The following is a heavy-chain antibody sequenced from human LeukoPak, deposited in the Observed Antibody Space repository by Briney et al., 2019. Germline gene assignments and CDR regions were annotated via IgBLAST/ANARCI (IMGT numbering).Heavy chain of an antibody. J-gene: IGHJ6*02. Sequence: PGGSLLLSCAASGFTFSSYSMNWVRQAPGKGLEWVSSISSSSSYIYYADSVKGRFTISRDNAKNSLYLQMNSLRAEDTAVYYCARDYVLRFLEWLLTDGMDLWGQGTTVTVSS. CDR1: GFTFSSYS. V-gene: IGHV3-21*01. D-gene: IGHD3-3*01. CDR2: ISSSSSYI. CDR3: ARDYVLRFLEWLLTDGMDL.